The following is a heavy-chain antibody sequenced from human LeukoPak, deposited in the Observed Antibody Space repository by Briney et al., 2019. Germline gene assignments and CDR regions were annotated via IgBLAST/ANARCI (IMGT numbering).Heavy chain of an antibody. J-gene: IGHJ4*02. V-gene: IGHV1-18*01. D-gene: IGHD6-19*01. CDR3: ARDDIAVAGTGSCVLDY. CDR2: ISAYNGNT. CDR1: GYTFTSYG. Sequence: GASVKVSCKAPGYTFTSYGISWVRQAPGQGLEWMGWISAYNGNTNYAQKLQGRVTMTTDTSTSTAYVELRSLRSDDTAVYYCARDDIAVAGTGSCVLDYWRQGTLVTVSS.